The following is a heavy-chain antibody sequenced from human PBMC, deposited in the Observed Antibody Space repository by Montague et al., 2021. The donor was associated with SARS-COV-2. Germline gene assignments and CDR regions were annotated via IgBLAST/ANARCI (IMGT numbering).Heavy chain of an antibody. V-gene: IGHV2-5*01. CDR3: AHLIRYYDIFTGIPFDY. CDR2: XYSNDDK. Sequence: PALVKPTQTLTLTCTFSGFSLSTPNVGVGWIRQPPGKALEWLALXYSNDDKRYSPSLQSRLTITKDTSKNQVVLSLTNVDPVDTATYYCAHLIRYYDIFTGIPFDYLGQGTQGTGSP. D-gene: IGHD3-9*01. CDR1: GFSLSTPNVG. J-gene: IGHJ4*02.